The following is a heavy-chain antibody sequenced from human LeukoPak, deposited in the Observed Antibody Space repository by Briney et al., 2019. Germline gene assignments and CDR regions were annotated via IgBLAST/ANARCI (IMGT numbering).Heavy chain of an antibody. CDR1: GVSISSYY. D-gene: IGHD1-26*01. CDR3: ARSSGNYGYYGMDV. J-gene: IGHJ6*02. CDR2: IYYSGST. Sequence: SETLSLTCTVSGVSISSYYWSWIRQPPGKGLEWIGYIYYSGSTNYNPSLKSRVTISVDTSKNQFSLKLSSVTAADTAVYYCARSSGNYGYYGMDVWGQGTTVTVSS. V-gene: IGHV4-59*12.